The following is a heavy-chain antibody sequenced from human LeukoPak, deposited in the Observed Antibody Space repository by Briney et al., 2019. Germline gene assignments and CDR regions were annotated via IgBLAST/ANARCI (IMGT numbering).Heavy chain of an antibody. D-gene: IGHD3-22*01. V-gene: IGHV4-4*07. Sequence: PSETLSLTCTVSGDSINSYHWSWIRQPAGRGLEWIGRIHMSGSTNYNPSLRSRVAISMDNSKNQFSLKLKSVTAADTAVYYCARDDSSRDDSGGYHYWGQGTLVAIPS. CDR1: GDSINSYH. CDR3: ARDDSSRDDSGGYHY. J-gene: IGHJ4*02. CDR2: IHMSGST.